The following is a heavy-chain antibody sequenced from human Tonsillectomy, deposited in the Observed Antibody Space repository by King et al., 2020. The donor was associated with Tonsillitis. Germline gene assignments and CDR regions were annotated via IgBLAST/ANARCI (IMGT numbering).Heavy chain of an antibody. J-gene: IGHJ4*02. D-gene: IGHD4-23*01. CDR1: GFTFSSYA. CDR2: ISYDGSNK. Sequence: VQLVESGGGVVQPGRSLRLSCAASGFTFSSYAMHWVRQAPGKGLEWGGVISYDGSNKNYADSVKGRFTISRDNSKNTLYLQMNSLRAEDTAVYYCARGPTVVTPGDYWGQGTLVTVSS. CDR3: ARGPTVVTPGDY. V-gene: IGHV3-30-3*01.